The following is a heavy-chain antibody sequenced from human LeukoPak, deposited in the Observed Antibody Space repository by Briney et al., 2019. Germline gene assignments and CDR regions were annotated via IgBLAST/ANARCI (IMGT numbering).Heavy chain of an antibody. D-gene: IGHD3-10*01. CDR2: IYSGGST. Sequence: QTGGALRLSCAASGFTVSSYYMSWVRQAPGKGLEWVSIIYSGGSTYYADSVKGRFTISRDNSKNTLYLQMNSLRAEDTAVYYCARGGWFGEHEPLDYWGQGTLVTVSS. V-gene: IGHV3-53*05. CDR3: ARGGWFGEHEPLDY. CDR1: GFTVSSYY. J-gene: IGHJ4*02.